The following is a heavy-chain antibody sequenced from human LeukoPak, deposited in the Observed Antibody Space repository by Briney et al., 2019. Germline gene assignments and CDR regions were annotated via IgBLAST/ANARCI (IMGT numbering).Heavy chain of an antibody. CDR3: VRDALNWNYDY. Sequence: GSVKVSCRASGYTFTEYFMHWVRQAPGQGLEWMGWISPTNGDTRYAQNFQGRVTMTRDTSISTAYMELSRLRSDDTAVYYCVRDALNWNYDYWGQGALVAVSS. CDR1: GYTFTEYF. D-gene: IGHD1-7*01. J-gene: IGHJ4*02. CDR2: ISPTNGDT. V-gene: IGHV1-2*02.